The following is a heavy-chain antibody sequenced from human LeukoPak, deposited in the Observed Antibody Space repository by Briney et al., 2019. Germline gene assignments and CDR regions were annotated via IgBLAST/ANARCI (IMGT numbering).Heavy chain of an antibody. CDR3: AKDLYGSGWYNYFDP. J-gene: IGHJ5*02. CDR1: GFTFSDYG. Sequence: PGRSLRLPCAASGFTFSDYGMHWVRQAPGKGLEWVAMTSRDGSAEYYADSVKGRFTISRDNSKNTLYLQMNSLRPEDTAVYHCAKDLYGSGWYNYFDPWGQGALVIVSS. CDR2: TSRDGSAE. V-gene: IGHV3-30*18. D-gene: IGHD6-19*01.